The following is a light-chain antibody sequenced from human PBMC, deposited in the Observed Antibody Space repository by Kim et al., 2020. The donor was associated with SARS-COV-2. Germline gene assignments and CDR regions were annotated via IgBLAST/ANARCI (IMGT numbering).Light chain of an antibody. CDR2: AAS. V-gene: IGKV1-27*01. Sequence: IQMTQSPSSLSASVGDRVTITCRASQDIANSLAWYQQKPGKVPKVLIYAASTLQSGVPSRFSGSGSGTEFTLTIGSLQTEDVATYYCQKYNSATWTFGPGTKVDIK. CDR1: QDIANS. CDR3: QKYNSATWT. J-gene: IGKJ1*01.